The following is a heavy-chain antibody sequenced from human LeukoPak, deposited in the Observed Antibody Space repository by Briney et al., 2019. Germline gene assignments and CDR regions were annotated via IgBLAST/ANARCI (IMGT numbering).Heavy chain of an antibody. D-gene: IGHD1-26*01. CDR1: GFTVNSKY. V-gene: IGHV3-9*01. J-gene: IGHJ6*02. Sequence: GGSLRLSCAASGFTVNSKYMSWIRQAPGTGLEWVSGISWNSGSIGYADSVKGRFTISRDNAKNSLYLQMNSLRAEDTALYYCAKDMWEDYYYYGMDVWGQGTTVTVSS. CDR2: ISWNSGSI. CDR3: AKDMWEDYYYYGMDV.